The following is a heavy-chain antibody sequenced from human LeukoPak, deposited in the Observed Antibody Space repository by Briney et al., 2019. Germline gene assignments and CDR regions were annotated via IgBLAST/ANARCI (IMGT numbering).Heavy chain of an antibody. Sequence: GGSLRLSCAASGFTFDAYSMYWVRHPPGKGLECVAVISWHGGSPHYADSVKGRFTISRDNAKNSLYLQMNSLRAEDTAFYYCAKGPSYSSGWSAEYFQHWGQGTLVTVSS. V-gene: IGHV3-43*01. CDR1: GFTFDAYS. CDR3: AKGPSYSSGWSAEYFQH. CDR2: ISWHGGSP. J-gene: IGHJ1*01. D-gene: IGHD6-19*01.